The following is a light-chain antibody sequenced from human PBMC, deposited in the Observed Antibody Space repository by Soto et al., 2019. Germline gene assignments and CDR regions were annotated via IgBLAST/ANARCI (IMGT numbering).Light chain of an antibody. V-gene: IGLV1-44*01. CDR3: AAWDDSLNGYV. CDR2: SKN. Sequence: QSVLTQPPSASGTPGRRVTISCSGSSSNIGSNTVNWYQQLPGTAPKLLIYSKNQRPSGVPDRFSGSKSGTSASLAISGLHSEDEAEYYCAAWDDSLNGYVFGTGTKVTVL. J-gene: IGLJ1*01. CDR1: SSNIGSNT.